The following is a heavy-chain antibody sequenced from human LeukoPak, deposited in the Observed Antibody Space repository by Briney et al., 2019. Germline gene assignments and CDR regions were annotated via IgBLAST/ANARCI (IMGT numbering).Heavy chain of an antibody. Sequence: GASVKVSCKASGGTFSSYAISWVRQAPGQGLESMGGIIPIFGTANYAQKFQGRVTITEDEYTSTAYMELSSLRSEDTAVYYCARDYDILTGYNYDAFDIWGQGTMVTVSS. CDR2: IIPIFGTA. J-gene: IGHJ3*02. CDR3: ARDYDILTGYNYDAFDI. V-gene: IGHV1-69*13. CDR1: GGTFSSYA. D-gene: IGHD3-9*01.